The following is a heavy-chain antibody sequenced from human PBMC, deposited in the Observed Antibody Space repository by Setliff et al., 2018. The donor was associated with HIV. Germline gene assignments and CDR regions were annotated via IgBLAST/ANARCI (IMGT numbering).Heavy chain of an antibody. V-gene: IGHV3-43*01. CDR3: AKVGGDGRFYYYHMDV. J-gene: IGHJ6*04. CDR2: ITWDGNKI. Sequence: GGSLRLSCVASGFRFGDYPMHWVRQAPGKSLEWLSLITWDGNKIFYADSVRGRFRISRDNRRNSLFLQMDSLRFEDTAIYYCAKVGGDGRFYYYHMDVWGKGTTVTVSS. D-gene: IGHD2-21*01. CDR1: GFRFGDYP.